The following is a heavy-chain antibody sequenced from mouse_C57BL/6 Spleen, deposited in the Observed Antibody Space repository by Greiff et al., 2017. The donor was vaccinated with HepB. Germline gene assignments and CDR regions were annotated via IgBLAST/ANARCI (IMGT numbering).Heavy chain of an antibody. J-gene: IGHJ1*03. Sequence: EVQVVESEGGLVQPGSSMKLSCTASGFTFSDYYMAWVRQVPEKGLEWVANINYDGSSTYYLDSLKSRFIISRDNAKNILYLQMSSLKSEDTATYYCARYGTHWYFDVWGTGTTVTVSS. CDR3: ARYGTHWYFDV. CDR2: INYDGSST. D-gene: IGHD1-1*01. V-gene: IGHV5-16*01. CDR1: GFTFSDYY.